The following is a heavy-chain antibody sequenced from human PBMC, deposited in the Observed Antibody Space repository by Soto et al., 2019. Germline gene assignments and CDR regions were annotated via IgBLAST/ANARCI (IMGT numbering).Heavy chain of an antibody. V-gene: IGHV1-46*03. CDR1: GYPFSNYH. Sequence: QVILEQSGAEVRRPGASVKISYRASGYPFSNYHMHWVRQAPGKGVEWMGMIDPDNGRTKFAQSLQGRVTMTRDTSTNSVYMELRALKSEDTSIYFCTRMSRSFDYWVQGSHVTVSS. CDR3: TRMSRSFDY. J-gene: IGHJ4*02. CDR2: IDPDNGRT.